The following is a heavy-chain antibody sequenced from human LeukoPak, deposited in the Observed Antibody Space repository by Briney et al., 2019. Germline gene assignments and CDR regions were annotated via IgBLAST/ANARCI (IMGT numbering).Heavy chain of an antibody. CDR3: AGGARRQQPFDY. Sequence: GSLRLSCAAFDFTVSSNYMNWVRPAPGEGLEWVSVIYSGGSTYYADSVKGRFTISRDNSKNTLYLQMNSLRAEDTAVYYCAGGARRQQPFDYWGQGTLVTVSS. V-gene: IGHV3-66*01. CDR2: IYSGGST. J-gene: IGHJ4*02. CDR1: DFTVSSNY. D-gene: IGHD6-13*01.